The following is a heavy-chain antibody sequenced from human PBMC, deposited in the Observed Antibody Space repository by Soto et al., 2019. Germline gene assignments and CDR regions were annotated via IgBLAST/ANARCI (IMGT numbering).Heavy chain of an antibody. CDR1: GGSIRTSTYY. Sequence: PSETLSLTCSVSGGSIRTSTYYWGWIRQPPGGILEWIGSVYYSGSAHYSPSLKSRATISVDTSKNQFSLKLSSVTAADTAVYYCARGRLGHNYYGSGSYYYPFDYWGQGTLVTVSS. J-gene: IGHJ4*02. CDR2: VYYSGSA. V-gene: IGHV4-39*07. D-gene: IGHD3-10*01. CDR3: ARGRLGHNYYGSGSYYYPFDY.